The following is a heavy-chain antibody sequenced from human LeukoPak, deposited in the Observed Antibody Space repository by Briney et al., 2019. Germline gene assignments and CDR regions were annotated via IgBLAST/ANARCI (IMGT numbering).Heavy chain of an antibody. D-gene: IGHD1-26*01. CDR1: VFTFSSYA. CDR2: ISGSGGST. V-gene: IGHV3-23*01. Sequence: GGSLRLSCAASVFTFSSYAMSWVRQAPGKGLEWVSAISGSGGSTYYADSVKGRFTISRDNSKNTLYLQMNSLRAEDTAVYYCAKDLRGATTEYFQHWGQGTLVTVSS. CDR3: AKDLRGATTEYFQH. J-gene: IGHJ1*01.